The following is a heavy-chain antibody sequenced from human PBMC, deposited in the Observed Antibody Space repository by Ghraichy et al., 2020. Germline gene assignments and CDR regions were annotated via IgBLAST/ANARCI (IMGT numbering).Heavy chain of an antibody. CDR2: IYPGDSDT. D-gene: IGHD1-26*01. Sequence: GESLNISCQQPGDSANAYWLARVRQMPWKGLEWMGIIYPGDSDTRYSPSFQGQVTISADKSISTAYLQWSSLKASDTAIYYCARQAVVGATRAPLDYWCQGTLVTVSS. J-gene: IGHJ4*02. CDR3: ARQAVVGATRAPLDY. V-gene: IGHV5-51*01. CDR1: GDSANAYW.